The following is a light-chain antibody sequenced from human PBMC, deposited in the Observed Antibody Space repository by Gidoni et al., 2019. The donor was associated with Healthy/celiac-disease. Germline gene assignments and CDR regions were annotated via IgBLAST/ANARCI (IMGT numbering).Light chain of an antibody. CDR1: RSNIGSNT. CDR2: SNN. CDR3: AAWDDSLNGWV. Sequence: QSVLTQPPSASGTPGQRVTISCSGSRSNIGSNTVNWYQQLPGTAPKLVIYSNNQRPSGVPDRFSDSKSGTSASLAISGLQSEDEADYYCAAWDDSLNGWVFGGGTKLTVL. J-gene: IGLJ3*02. V-gene: IGLV1-44*01.